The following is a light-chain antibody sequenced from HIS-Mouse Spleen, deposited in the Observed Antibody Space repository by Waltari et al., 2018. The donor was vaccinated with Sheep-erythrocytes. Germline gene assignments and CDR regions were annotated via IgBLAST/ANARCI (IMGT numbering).Light chain of an antibody. CDR2: EVS. CDR1: SSDVGGYHY. V-gene: IGLV2-14*01. J-gene: IGLJ3*02. Sequence: QSALTQPASVSGSPGQSITISCPGTSSDVGGYHYVSWYQQHPGKAPKLMIYEVSTRPSGVSNRFSGSKSGNTASLTISGLQAEDEADYYCSSYTSSSTLVFGGGTKLTVL. CDR3: SSYTSSSTLV.